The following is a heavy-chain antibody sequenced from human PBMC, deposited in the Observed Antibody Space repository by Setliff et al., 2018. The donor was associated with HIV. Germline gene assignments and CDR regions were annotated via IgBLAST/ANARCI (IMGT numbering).Heavy chain of an antibody. CDR1: GYSLTDSY. V-gene: IGHV1-2*02. Sequence: ASVKVSCKASGYSLTDSYIHWVRQAPGQGLEWMGWITPNSGGTEYAGKFQGRVTLTRDTSINTAYMEVTRLTSDDTAVYYCAGVSSQFSEWRKDYFEYWGRGSLVTVS. CDR2: ITPNSGGT. D-gene: IGHD3-3*01. J-gene: IGHJ4*02. CDR3: AGVSSQFSEWRKDYFEY.